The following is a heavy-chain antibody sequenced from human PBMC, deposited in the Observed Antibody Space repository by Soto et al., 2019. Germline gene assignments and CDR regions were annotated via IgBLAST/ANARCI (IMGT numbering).Heavy chain of an antibody. V-gene: IGHV1-8*01. Sequence: QVQLVQSGAEVKKPGASVKVSCKASGYTFTSYDINWVRQATGQGLEWMGWMNPNSGNTGYAQKSQGRLTMTSNTSIITACMEPLSLRSADTAVYYCAITHMRFGEHHYWGQGTLVTVSS. J-gene: IGHJ4*02. CDR2: MNPNSGNT. CDR1: GYTFTSYD. D-gene: IGHD3-10*01. CDR3: AITHMRFGEHHY.